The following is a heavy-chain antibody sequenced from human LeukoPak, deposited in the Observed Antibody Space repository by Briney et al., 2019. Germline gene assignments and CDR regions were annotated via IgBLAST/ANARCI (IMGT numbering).Heavy chain of an antibody. Sequence: PGGSLRLSCAGAGFSITDHHMDWVRQAPGKGLEWIGSIYYSGSTYYNPSLKSRVTISVDTSKNQFSLKLSSVTAADTAVYYCARVRSGSSSRGPHFDYWGQGTLVTVSS. D-gene: IGHD6-6*01. CDR2: IYYSGST. CDR1: GFSITDHH. J-gene: IGHJ4*02. CDR3: ARVRSGSSSRGPHFDY. V-gene: IGHV4-38-2*01.